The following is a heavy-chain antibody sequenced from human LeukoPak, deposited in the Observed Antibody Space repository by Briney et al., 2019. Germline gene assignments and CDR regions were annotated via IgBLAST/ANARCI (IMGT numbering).Heavy chain of an antibody. CDR3: ARAAAYYDSSGYDSYFDY. V-gene: IGHV4-38-2*02. CDR2: IYHSGST. J-gene: IGHJ4*02. D-gene: IGHD3-22*01. Sequence: SETLSLTCTVSGHSISSGYYWCWIRQLPGKGLEWIGSIYHSGSTYYTPSLKSRVTISVDTSKNQFSLKLSSVTAADTAVYYCARAAAYYDSSGYDSYFDYWGQGTLVTVSS. CDR1: GHSISSGYY.